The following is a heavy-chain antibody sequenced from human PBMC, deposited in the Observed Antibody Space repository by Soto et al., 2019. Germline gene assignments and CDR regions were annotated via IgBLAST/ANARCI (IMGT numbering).Heavy chain of an antibody. J-gene: IGHJ6*02. Sequence: EVQLVETGGGLIQPGGSLRLSCAASGFTVSSNYMSWVRQAPGKGLEWVSVIYSGGSTYYAASVKGRFTISRDNSKNTLYLQMNSLRAEDTAVYYCARDRQDYGMDVWGQGTTVTVSS. CDR2: IYSGGST. V-gene: IGHV3-53*02. CDR3: ARDRQDYGMDV. CDR1: GFTVSSNY.